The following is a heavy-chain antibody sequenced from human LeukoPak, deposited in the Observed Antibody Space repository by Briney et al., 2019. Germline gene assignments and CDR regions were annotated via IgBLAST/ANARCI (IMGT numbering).Heavy chain of an antibody. CDR2: INPSGGST. Sequence: GDSVKVSCKPSGYTFTSYYMHSVGQAPGPGLEWMGIINPSGGSTGYAQKFQGGVTMTRDKSTSTVYMELSSLRSEDTAVYYCARSSGWYSYWFDPWGQGTLVTVSS. V-gene: IGHV1-46*01. D-gene: IGHD6-19*01. CDR3: ARSSGWYSYWFDP. CDR1: GYTFTSYY. J-gene: IGHJ5*02.